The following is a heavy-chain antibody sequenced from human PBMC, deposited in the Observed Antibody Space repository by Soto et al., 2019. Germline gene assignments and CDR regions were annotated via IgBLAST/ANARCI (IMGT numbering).Heavy chain of an antibody. J-gene: IGHJ4*02. V-gene: IGHV3-30-3*01. CDR3: ARDRPAPYCSSTSCSSYFDY. CDR1: GFTFSTYA. Sequence: GGFLRLSCAASGFTFSTYAMQWVRQAPGKGLEWVAVISYDGSNKYYADSVKGRFTISRDNSKNTLYLQMNSLRAEDTAVYYCARDRPAPYCSSTSCSSYFDYWGQGTLVTVSS. CDR2: ISYDGSNK. D-gene: IGHD2-2*01.